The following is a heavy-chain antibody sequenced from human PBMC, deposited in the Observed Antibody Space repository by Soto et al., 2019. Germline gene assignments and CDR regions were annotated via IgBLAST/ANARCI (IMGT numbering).Heavy chain of an antibody. CDR2: INPSGGST. V-gene: IGHV1-46*01. D-gene: IGHD3-9*01. CDR1: GYTFTSYY. J-gene: IGHJ6*02. CDR3: ARDTGYYDILTGYYRGYYYYGMDV. Sequence: ASVKVSCKASGYTFTSYYMHWVRQAPGQGLEWMGIINPSGGSTSYARKFQGRVTMTRDTSTSTVYMELSSLRSEDTAVYYYARDTGYYDILTGYYRGYYYYGMDVWGQGTTVTVSS.